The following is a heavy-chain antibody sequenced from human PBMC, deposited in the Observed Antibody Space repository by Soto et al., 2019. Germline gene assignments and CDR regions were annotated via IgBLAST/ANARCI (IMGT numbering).Heavy chain of an antibody. V-gene: IGHV4-34*01. CDR1: GGSFSGYD. CDR3: AGNYGVKWDC. D-gene: IGHD4-4*01. CDR2: INHSGST. Sequence: PSETLSLTCAVYGGSFSGYDWSRIRQPPGKGLEWIGEINHSGSTNYNPSLKSRVTISVDTSKNQFSLKLSSVTAADTAVYYCAGNYGVKWDCWGQGTLVPVSS. J-gene: IGHJ4*02.